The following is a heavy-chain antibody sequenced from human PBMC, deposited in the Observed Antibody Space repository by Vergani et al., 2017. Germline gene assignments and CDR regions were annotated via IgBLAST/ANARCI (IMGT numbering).Heavy chain of an antibody. J-gene: IGHJ5*02. D-gene: IGHD6-19*01. V-gene: IGHV1-24*01. CDR1: GYTPTELS. Sequence: QVQLVQSGAEVKKPGASAKVSCKVSGYTPTELSMQWVRQAPGKGLEWMGGFDPEDGETISAQNFQGGVTMTEDTSTDTAYMELSSLRSEDTAVYYCATAHAIAVAGGEPLNWFDPWGQGTLVTVSS. CDR3: ATAHAIAVAGGEPLNWFDP. CDR2: FDPEDGET.